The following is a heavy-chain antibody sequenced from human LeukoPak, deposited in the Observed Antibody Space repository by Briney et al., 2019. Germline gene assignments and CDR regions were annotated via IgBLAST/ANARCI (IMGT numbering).Heavy chain of an antibody. Sequence: PGGSLGLSCAASGFTFSSYGMHWVRQAPGKGLEWVTVISYDGSERYYADFVKGRFTISRDNSRNTLYLQMNSLRVEDTAVYYCAKRGEMATKSLDYWGQGTLVTVSS. D-gene: IGHD5-24*01. CDR1: GFTFSSYG. V-gene: IGHV3-30*18. J-gene: IGHJ4*02. CDR3: AKRGEMATKSLDY. CDR2: ISYDGSER.